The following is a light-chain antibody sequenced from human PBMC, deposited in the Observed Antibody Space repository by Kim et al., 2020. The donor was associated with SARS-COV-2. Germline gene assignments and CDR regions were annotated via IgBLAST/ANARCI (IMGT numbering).Light chain of an antibody. CDR2: AAS. CDR1: QGIRSD. CDR3: LQDYSYPRT. V-gene: IGKV1-6*01. Sequence: ASVRDRVTITSRSSQGIRSDLGWYQQKPGKVPRLLIYAASSVQSGVPSRFSGSGSGTDFTLTISSLQPEDFATYYCLQDYSYPRTFGQGTKVDIK. J-gene: IGKJ1*01.